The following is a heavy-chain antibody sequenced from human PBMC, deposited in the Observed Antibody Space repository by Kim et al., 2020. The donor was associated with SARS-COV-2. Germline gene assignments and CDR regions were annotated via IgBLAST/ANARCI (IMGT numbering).Heavy chain of an antibody. CDR1: GFTFNNYG. D-gene: IGHD4-17*01. V-gene: IGHV3-33*06. CDR3: AKAPADGDYYY. CDR2: IWYDGSNK. J-gene: IGHJ4*02. Sequence: GGSLRLSCAASGFTFNNYGMHWVRQAPGKGLEWVAVIWYDGSNKYYADSVKGRFTISRDNSKNTLYLQMNSLRAEDTAVYYCAKAPADGDYYYWGQGTLVTVSS.